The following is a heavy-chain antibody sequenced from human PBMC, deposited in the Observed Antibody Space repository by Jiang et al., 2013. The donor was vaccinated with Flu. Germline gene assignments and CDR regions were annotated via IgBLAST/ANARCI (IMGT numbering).Heavy chain of an antibody. J-gene: IGHJ5*02. CDR3: ARGGGGGLRNWLDP. V-gene: IGHV4-31*03. Sequence: GLVKPSQTLSLTCTVSGGSISSGGYFWSWIRQHPGTGLEWIGYISYSDTTYYSPSLKSRVTISMDTSKNQFSLKLGSVTAADTAVYYCARGGGGGLRNWLDPWGQGTLVSVSS. CDR1: GGSISSGGYF. CDR2: ISYSDTT. D-gene: IGHD6-25*01.